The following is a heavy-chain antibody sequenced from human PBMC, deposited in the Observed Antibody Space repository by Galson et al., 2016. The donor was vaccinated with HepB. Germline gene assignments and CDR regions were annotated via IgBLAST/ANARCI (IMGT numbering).Heavy chain of an antibody. D-gene: IGHD1-14*01. CDR1: GGSISSYF. V-gene: IGHV4-59*01. Sequence: SEILSLTCTVSGGSISSYFWSWIRQPPGKGLDWIGYLYYSGSTNYNPSLKSRVTISVDTSKNQLSLRLSSVTAADTAVYYCARMGGRPEHYYYYYMDVWGKGTTVTVSS. CDR2: LYYSGST. J-gene: IGHJ6*03. CDR3: ARMGGRPEHYYYYYMDV.